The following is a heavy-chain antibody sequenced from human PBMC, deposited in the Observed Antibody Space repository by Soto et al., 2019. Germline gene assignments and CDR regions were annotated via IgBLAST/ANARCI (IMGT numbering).Heavy chain of an antibody. CDR1: GGSFSAYD. CDR2: INHSGST. CDR3: XRDXXPGLCDY. V-gene: IGHV4-34*01. Sequence: QVQLQQWGAGLLKPSETLSLTCAVYGGSFSAYDWTWIRQPPGTGLEWIGEINHSGSTNYNPSLKSXVTISVXXSXNXXXXXXTSVXXAXXXXXXXXRDXXPGLCDYWGQGTVVTVSS. J-gene: IGHJ4*02.